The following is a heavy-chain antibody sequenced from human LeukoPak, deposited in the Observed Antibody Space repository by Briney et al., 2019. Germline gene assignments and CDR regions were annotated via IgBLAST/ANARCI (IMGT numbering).Heavy chain of an antibody. CDR3: AKAGNYDFWSGSFFDY. CDR2: ISWNSGSI. Sequence: GGSLRLSRAASGFTLDDYAMHWVRQAPGKGLEWVSGISWNSGSIGYADSVKGRFTISRDNAKNSLYLQMNSLRAEDMALYYCAKAGNYDFWSGSFFDYWGQGTLVTVSS. J-gene: IGHJ4*02. V-gene: IGHV3-9*03. CDR1: GFTLDDYA. D-gene: IGHD3-3*01.